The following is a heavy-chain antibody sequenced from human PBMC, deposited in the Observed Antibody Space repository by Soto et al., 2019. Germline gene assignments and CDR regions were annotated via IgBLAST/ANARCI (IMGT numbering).Heavy chain of an antibody. CDR1: GSTFSKFS. CDR3: ASDVTSSLDN. CDR2: ISSSGGTI. D-gene: IGHD6-6*01. Sequence: GGSLRLSCAASGSTFSKFSMNWVRQAPGKGLQWVSYISSSGGTIYYADSVRGRFTMSRDNGKNSLYLQMSSLRDEDTAVYYCASDVTSSLDNWGQGTLVTVSS. J-gene: IGHJ4*02. V-gene: IGHV3-48*02.